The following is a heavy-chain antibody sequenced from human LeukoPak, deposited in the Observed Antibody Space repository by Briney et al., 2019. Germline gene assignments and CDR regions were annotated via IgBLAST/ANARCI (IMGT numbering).Heavy chain of an antibody. D-gene: IGHD1-26*01. J-gene: IGHJ5*02. CDR2: LNPNSGNT. CDR1: GYAFTSYD. Sequence: ASVKVSCKASGYAFTSYDINWVRQASGQGLEWMGWLNPNSGNTGYAQKFKGRVTITSSTSTSTVFMELGSLTSEDTAVYYCARGGASADARRFDPWGRGTLVTVSS. V-gene: IGHV1-8*01. CDR3: ARGGASADARRFDP.